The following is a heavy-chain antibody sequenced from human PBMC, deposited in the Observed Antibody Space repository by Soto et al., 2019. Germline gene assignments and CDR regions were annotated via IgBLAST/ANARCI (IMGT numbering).Heavy chain of an antibody. CDR2: IYSGGST. V-gene: IGHV3-66*01. CDR1: GFTVSSNY. CDR3: ARDLELIAAAGTSAFDI. Sequence: GGSLRLSCAASGFTVSSNYMSWVRQAPGKGLEWVSVIYSGGSTYYADSVKGRFTISRDNSKNTLYLQMNSLRAEDTAVYYCARDLELIAAAGTSAFDIWGQGTMVTVSS. J-gene: IGHJ3*02. D-gene: IGHD6-13*01.